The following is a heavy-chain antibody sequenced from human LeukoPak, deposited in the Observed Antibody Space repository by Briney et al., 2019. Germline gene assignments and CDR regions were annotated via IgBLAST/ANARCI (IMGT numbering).Heavy chain of an antibody. V-gene: IGHV4-4*07. CDR3: ARVIGIAAAVGAFDI. Sequence: SETLSLTCTVSGGSISGYYWSWIRQPAGKGLEWIGRIYTSGSTNYNPSLKSRVTMSVDTSKNQFSLKLSSVTAADTAVYYCARVIGIAAAVGAFDIWGQGTMVTVSS. J-gene: IGHJ3*02. CDR2: IYTSGST. D-gene: IGHD6-13*01. CDR1: GGSISGYY.